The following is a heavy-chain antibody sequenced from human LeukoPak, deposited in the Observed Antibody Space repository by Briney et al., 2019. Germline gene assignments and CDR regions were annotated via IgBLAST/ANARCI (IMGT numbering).Heavy chain of an antibody. J-gene: IGHJ4*02. D-gene: IGHD6-13*01. CDR2: IYHSGST. V-gene: IGHV4-38-2*02. CDR1: GYSISSGYY. Sequence: PSETLSLTCTVSGYSISSGYYWGWIRQPPGKGLEWIGSIYHSGSTYYNPSLKSRVTISVDTSKNQFSLKLSSVTAANTAVYYCAQSEQLLEYYFDYWGQGTLVTVSS. CDR3: AQSEQLLEYYFDY.